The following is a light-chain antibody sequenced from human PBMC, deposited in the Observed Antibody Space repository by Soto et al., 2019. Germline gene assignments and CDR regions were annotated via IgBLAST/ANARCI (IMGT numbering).Light chain of an antibody. V-gene: IGKV3-20*01. CDR1: QSISSSY. J-gene: IGKJ1*01. CDR2: GAS. Sequence: EIVLTHSPGTLSLSPEERATLSCRASQSISSSYLAWYQQKPGQAPRLLVYGASSRATGIPDRFSGSGSGTDFTLTISRLEPEDFALYYCQQYSSTFWTFGQGSKVDIK. CDR3: QQYSSTFWT.